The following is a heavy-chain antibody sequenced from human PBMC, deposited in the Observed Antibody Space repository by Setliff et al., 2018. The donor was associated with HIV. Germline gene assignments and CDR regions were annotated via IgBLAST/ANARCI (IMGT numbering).Heavy chain of an antibody. J-gene: IGHJ4*02. CDR2: IIPILGAP. D-gene: IGHD6-19*01. CDR3: VTAQWTVVLPAPRETHFES. V-gene: IGHV1-69*10. Sequence: SVKVSCKLSGGSFNNKPISWVRQAPGQGLEWMGGIIPILGAPNYAPSFQGRVTITADYSTDTAQIELRSLRSDDTAVYYCVTAQWTVVLPAPRETHFESWGQGTLVTVSS. CDR1: GGSFNNKP.